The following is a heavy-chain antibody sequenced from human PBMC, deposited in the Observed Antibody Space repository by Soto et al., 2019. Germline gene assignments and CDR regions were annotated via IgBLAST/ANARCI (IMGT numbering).Heavy chain of an antibody. Sequence: QVQLVQSGGEVKKPGASVKVSCKASGYTFTNYGISWVRQAPGQGLEWMGWISIYSGNTKYAQKFKDRVTMPTDTSTSTAYMELRSLRSDDTAVYYCARYRYPMTTVTTGDYWVQGTLVTVSS. J-gene: IGHJ4*02. V-gene: IGHV1-18*01. CDR1: GYTFTNYG. CDR3: ARYRYPMTTVTTGDY. CDR2: ISIYSGNT. D-gene: IGHD4-17*01.